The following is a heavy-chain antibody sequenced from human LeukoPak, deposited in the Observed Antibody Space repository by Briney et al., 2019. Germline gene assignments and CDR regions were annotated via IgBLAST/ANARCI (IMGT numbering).Heavy chain of an antibody. D-gene: IGHD1-14*01. J-gene: IGHJ5*02. Sequence: RGGSLRLSCAASGFTFSSYSMNWVRQAPGKGLEWVSSISSSSSYIYYAGSVKGRFTISRDNAKNSLYLQMNSLRAEDTAVYYCARSGDTNRNWFDPWGQGTLVTVSS. CDR3: ARSGDTNRNWFDP. CDR2: ISSSSSYI. CDR1: GFTFSSYS. V-gene: IGHV3-21*01.